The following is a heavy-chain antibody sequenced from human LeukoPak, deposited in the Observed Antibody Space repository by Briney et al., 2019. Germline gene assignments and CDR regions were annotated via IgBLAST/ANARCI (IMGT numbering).Heavy chain of an antibody. D-gene: IGHD6-19*01. CDR2: INSDGSIT. V-gene: IGHV3-74*01. CDR1: GFTFTTYW. J-gene: IGHJ4*02. CDR3: TKDSDWAIDY. Sequence: GGSLRLSCAASGFTFTTYWMHWVRQAPGKGLVWVSHINSDGSITSYADSVKGRFTISRDNAKNSLYLQMNSLRAEDTAVYYCTKDSDWAIDYWGQGTLVIVSS.